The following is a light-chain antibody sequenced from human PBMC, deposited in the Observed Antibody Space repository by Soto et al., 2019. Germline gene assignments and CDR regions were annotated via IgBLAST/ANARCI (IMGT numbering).Light chain of an antibody. CDR2: DAS. CDR1: QSISSW. Sequence: DIQTTQSPSTLSASVGDRVTITCRASQSISSWLAWYQQKPGKAPKLLIYDASSLESGVPSRFSGSGSGTEFTLTISSLQPDDFATYYCQQYNIYPTFCQVRLLEIK. CDR3: QQYNIYPT. J-gene: IGKJ5*01. V-gene: IGKV1-5*01.